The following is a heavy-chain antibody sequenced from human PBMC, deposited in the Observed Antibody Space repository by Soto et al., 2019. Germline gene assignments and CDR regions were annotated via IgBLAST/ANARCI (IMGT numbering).Heavy chain of an antibody. V-gene: IGHV3-23*01. CDR2: ISGDGTT. CDR3: AKAYYNFWTGPAFEY. J-gene: IGHJ4*02. D-gene: IGHD3-3*01. CDR1: GLTFSSHA. Sequence: PGGSLRLSCAASGLTFSSHAMSWVRQAPGEGLEWVSTISGDGTTYPADSVKGRFTISRDNSKNTLYLQTNNLRVEDTALYYCAKAYYNFWTGPAFEYWGQGTLVTVSS.